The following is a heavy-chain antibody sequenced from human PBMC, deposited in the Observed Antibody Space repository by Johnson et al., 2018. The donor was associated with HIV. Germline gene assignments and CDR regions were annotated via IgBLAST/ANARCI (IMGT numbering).Heavy chain of an antibody. D-gene: IGHD1-26*01. V-gene: IGHV3-30*04. CDR3: TRRVVGATTDDACDI. Sequence: QVQLVESGGGVVQPGRSLRLSCAASGFTFSSYPMHWVRQAPGKGLEWVAIISYDGRNKYYADSVKGRFTISRDNSKNTLYLQMNSLRPEDTAVYYCTRRVVGATTDDACDIWGQGTLVTVSS. J-gene: IGHJ3*02. CDR1: GFTFSSYP. CDR2: ISYDGRNK.